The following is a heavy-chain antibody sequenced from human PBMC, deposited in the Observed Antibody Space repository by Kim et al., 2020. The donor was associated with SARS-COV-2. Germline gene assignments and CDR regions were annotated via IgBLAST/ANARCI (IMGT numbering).Heavy chain of an antibody. Sequence: GGSLRLSCAASGFTFSSYAMHWVRQAPGKGLEWVAVISYDGSNKYYADSVKGRFTISRDNSKTTLYLQMNSLRAEATAVYYCARGALDIWGQGTMVTVSS. V-gene: IGHV3-30*04. CDR1: GFTFSSYA. J-gene: IGHJ3*02. CDR3: ARGALDI. CDR2: ISYDGSNK.